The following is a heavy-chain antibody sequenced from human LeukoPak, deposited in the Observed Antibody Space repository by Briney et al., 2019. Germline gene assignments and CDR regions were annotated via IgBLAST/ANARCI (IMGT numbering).Heavy chain of an antibody. V-gene: IGHV1-18*04. Sequence: ASVKVSCRASGYSFTNYYMHWVRQAPGQGLEWMGWISAYNGNTNYAQKLQGRVTMTTDTSTSTAYMELRSLRSDDTAVYYCARDVLVAVAGYYMDVWGKGTTVTVSS. D-gene: IGHD6-19*01. J-gene: IGHJ6*03. CDR2: ISAYNGNT. CDR1: GYSFTNYY. CDR3: ARDVLVAVAGYYMDV.